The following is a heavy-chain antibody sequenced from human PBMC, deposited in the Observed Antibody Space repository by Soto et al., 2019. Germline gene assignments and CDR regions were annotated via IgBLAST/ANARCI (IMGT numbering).Heavy chain of an antibody. CDR3: ASSSGWLSYYYYGMDV. CDR2: IYYSGST. D-gene: IGHD6-19*01. V-gene: IGHV4-39*01. CDR1: S. Sequence: SWGWIRQPPGKGLEWIGSIYYSGSTYYNPSLKSRVTISVDTSKNQFSLKLSSVTAADTAVYYCASSSGWLSYYYYGMDVWGQGTTVTVSS. J-gene: IGHJ6*02.